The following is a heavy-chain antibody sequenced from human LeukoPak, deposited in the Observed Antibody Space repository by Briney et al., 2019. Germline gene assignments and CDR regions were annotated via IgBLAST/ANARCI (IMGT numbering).Heavy chain of an antibody. CDR1: AFTFSDYY. V-gene: IGHV3-11*03. D-gene: IGHD3-10*01. CDR3: ARFYGLGTWNDAFDI. CDR2: ISTGSHYT. Sequence: GRSLRLSCAASAFTFSDYYMSWIRQAPGKGLGWVSYISTGSHYTNYADSVKGRFTISRDDARNSLFLQINSLRAEDMAVYYCARFYGLGTWNDAFDIWGQGTMVTVSS. J-gene: IGHJ3*02.